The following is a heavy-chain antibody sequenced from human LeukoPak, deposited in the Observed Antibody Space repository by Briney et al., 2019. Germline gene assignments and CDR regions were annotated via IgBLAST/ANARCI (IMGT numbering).Heavy chain of an antibody. V-gene: IGHV3-23*01. J-gene: IGHJ4*02. CDR1: GFTFSSYA. D-gene: IGHD1-26*01. CDR2: ISGSGGST. CDR3: AKGGSYYETTGGADY. Sequence: GGSLRDSCAASGFTFSSYAMSWVRQAPGKGLEWVSAISGSGGSTYYADSVKGRFTISRDNSKNTLYLQMNSLRAEDTAVYYCAKGGSYYETTGGADYWGQGTLVAVSS.